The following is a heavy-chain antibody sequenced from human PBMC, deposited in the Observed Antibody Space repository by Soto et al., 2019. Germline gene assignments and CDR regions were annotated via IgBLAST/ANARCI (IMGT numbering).Heavy chain of an antibody. J-gene: IGHJ4*02. V-gene: IGHV3-30*03. CDR1: GFAFSTYG. CDR2: TTSDGARI. D-gene: IGHD1-26*01. CDR3: ARKNPGREWEVPDC. Sequence: QVQLVESGGGVVQPGRSLRLSCAASGFAFSTYGMHWVRQAPGKGLEWVAVTTSDGARINYADSVKGRFTISRDNSRTTLYLQMNGLRMDDTAVYYCARKNPGREWEVPDCWGQGTLVTVSS.